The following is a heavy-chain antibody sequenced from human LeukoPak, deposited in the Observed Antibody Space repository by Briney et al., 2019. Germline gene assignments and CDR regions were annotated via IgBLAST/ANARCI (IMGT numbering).Heavy chain of an antibody. Sequence: SETLSPICNVSGGSFSGTTYYGAWIRQPPGKGLEWIGSIHYTGSTYYNPSLSSRVAIFGDTSTNQFSLRLNSVTAADTAVYYCAKHESGSSVWFDPWGQGTLVTVSS. J-gene: IGHJ5*02. CDR1: GGSFSGTTYY. CDR3: AKHESGSSVWFDP. D-gene: IGHD6-6*01. V-gene: IGHV4-39*01. CDR2: IHYTGST.